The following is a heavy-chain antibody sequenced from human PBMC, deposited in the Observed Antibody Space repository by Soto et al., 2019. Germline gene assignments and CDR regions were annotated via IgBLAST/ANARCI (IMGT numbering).Heavy chain of an antibody. J-gene: IGHJ5*02. CDR3: TKDRPLAP. Sequence: HPGGSLRLSCAASGFTFSSYGMHWVRQAPGKGLEWVAVISYDGSNKYYADSVKGRFTISRDNSKNTLYLQMNSLRAEDTAVYYCTKDRPLAPWGQGTLFTVSS. D-gene: IGHD6-6*01. CDR2: ISYDGSNK. V-gene: IGHV3-30*18. CDR1: GFTFSSYG.